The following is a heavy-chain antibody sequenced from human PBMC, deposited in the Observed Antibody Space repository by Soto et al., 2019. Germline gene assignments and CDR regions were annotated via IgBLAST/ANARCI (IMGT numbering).Heavy chain of an antibody. CDR2: IIPVFGTA. Sequence: QVQLVQSGAEVKKPGSSVKVSCKASGGTFRSYAISWVRQAPGQGLEWMGGIIPVFGTANYAQKFQGRVTITADESTRKAYMGLSSRGSEDTACYNCARGRGLGGVDYWGQGTLVTVSS. J-gene: IGHJ4*02. CDR1: GGTFRSYA. CDR3: ARGRGLGGVDY. D-gene: IGHD3-16*01. V-gene: IGHV1-69*01.